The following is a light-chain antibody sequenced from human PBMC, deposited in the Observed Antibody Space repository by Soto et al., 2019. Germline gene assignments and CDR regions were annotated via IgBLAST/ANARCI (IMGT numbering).Light chain of an antibody. CDR1: SSDVGGYNY. V-gene: IGLV2-11*01. CDR3: CSYAGSYGV. Sequence: QSALPQPRSVSGSPGQSVTISCTGTSSDVGGYNYVSWYQQHPGKAPKLMIYDVSKRPSGVPDRFSGSKSGNTASLTISGLQAEDEADYYCCSYAGSYGVFGTGTKVTVL. J-gene: IGLJ1*01. CDR2: DVS.